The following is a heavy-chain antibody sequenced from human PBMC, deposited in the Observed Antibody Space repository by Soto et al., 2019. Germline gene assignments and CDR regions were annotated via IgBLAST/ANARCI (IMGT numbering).Heavy chain of an antibody. D-gene: IGHD1-26*01. V-gene: IGHV3-23*01. CDR1: GFTFSGYA. J-gene: IGHJ5*02. CDR2: ISGSGGST. CDR3: AKDLGVGRHNWFDP. Sequence: GGSLRLSCAASGFTFSGYAMSWVRQAPGKGLEWVSAISGSGGSTYYADSVKGRFTISRDNSKNTLYLQMNSLRAEDTAVYYCAKDLGVGRHNWFDPWGQGTLVTVSS.